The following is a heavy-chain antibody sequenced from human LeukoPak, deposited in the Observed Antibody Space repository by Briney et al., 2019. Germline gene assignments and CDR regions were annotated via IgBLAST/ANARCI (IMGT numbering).Heavy chain of an antibody. V-gene: IGHV4-59*01. CDR3: ARDGAPVWSGYSYYFDY. CDR1: GGSISSYY. CDR2: IYYSGST. Sequence: SESLSLTCTVSGGSISSYYWSWIRQPPRKGLEWIGYIYYSGSTNYNPSLKSRVTISVDTSKNQFSLKLSSVTAADTAVYYCARDGAPVWSGYSYYFDYWGQGTLVTVSS. D-gene: IGHD3-3*01. J-gene: IGHJ4*02.